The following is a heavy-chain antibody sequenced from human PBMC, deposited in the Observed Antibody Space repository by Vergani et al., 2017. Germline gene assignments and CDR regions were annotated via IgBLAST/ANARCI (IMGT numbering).Heavy chain of an antibody. CDR2: ISSSSSYT. V-gene: IGHV3-11*06. Sequence: QVQLVESGGGLVKPGGSLRLSCAASGFTFSDYYMSWIRQAPGKGLEWVSYISSSSSYTNYADSVKGRFTISRDNAKNSLYLQMNSLRAEDTAVYYCARDWPDYYGSGSPTLYWGQGTLVTVSS. D-gene: IGHD3-10*01. CDR1: GFTFSDYY. J-gene: IGHJ4*02. CDR3: ARDWPDYYGSGSPTLY.